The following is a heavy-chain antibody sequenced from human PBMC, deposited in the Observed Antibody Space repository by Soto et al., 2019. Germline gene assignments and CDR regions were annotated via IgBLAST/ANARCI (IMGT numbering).Heavy chain of an antibody. J-gene: IGHJ3*02. CDR2: IFPGDSDT. D-gene: IGHD2-15*01. CDR3: TRHPTLTDAFDI. V-gene: IGHV5-51*01. Sequence: VESLKISCKGSGYRFTNYWIGWVRQMPGKGLEWMGIIFPGDSDTRYSPSFQGQVTISADKSISTAYLQWSSLQASDTAMFYCTRHPTLTDAFDICGQGTMVTVSS. CDR1: GYRFTNYW.